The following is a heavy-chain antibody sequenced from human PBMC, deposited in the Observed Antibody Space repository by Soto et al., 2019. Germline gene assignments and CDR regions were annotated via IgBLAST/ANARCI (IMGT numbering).Heavy chain of an antibody. J-gene: IGHJ4*02. Sequence: QVQLVQSGAEVKKPGSSVKVSCKASGGTFSTYAITWVRQAPGQGLEWLGGIIPIFGTTDYARKFQGRVTITAAESTSTVFIELSSLTSEDTAVYYCARRVGAYDFDYWGQGTLVTVSS. D-gene: IGHD1-26*01. V-gene: IGHV1-69*01. CDR2: IIPIFGTT. CDR3: ARRVGAYDFDY. CDR1: GGTFSTYA.